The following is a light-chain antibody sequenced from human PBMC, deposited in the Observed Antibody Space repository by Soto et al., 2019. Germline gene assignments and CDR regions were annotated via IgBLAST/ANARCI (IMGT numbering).Light chain of an antibody. J-gene: IGLJ2*01. Sequence: QAVVTQPPSASGTPGQRVTISCSGSSSNIGSSTVNWYQQLPRTAPKLLIYTDNQRPSGVPDRFSGSKSGTSASLAISGLQSEDEAAYYCAAWDDSLNGVVFGGGTKLTVL. CDR2: TDN. CDR3: AAWDDSLNGVV. CDR1: SSNIGSST. V-gene: IGLV1-44*01.